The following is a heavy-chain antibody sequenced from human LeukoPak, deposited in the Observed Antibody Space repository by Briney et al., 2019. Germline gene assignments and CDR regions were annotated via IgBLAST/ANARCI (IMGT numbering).Heavy chain of an antibody. CDR3: ATRLPFTGYKN. CDR2: MSRTAARI. CDR1: GGTLSTYE. V-gene: IGHV3-48*03. J-gene: IGHJ4*01. Sequence: GGSLRLSCTIFGGTLSTYEFNWVRQAPGKRPEWISYMSRTAARIDHADSVKGRFTMSRDSAKNSVCLQMNSLRVDDPAIYYCATRLPFTGYKNWGQGTLVTVSS. D-gene: IGHD5-24*01.